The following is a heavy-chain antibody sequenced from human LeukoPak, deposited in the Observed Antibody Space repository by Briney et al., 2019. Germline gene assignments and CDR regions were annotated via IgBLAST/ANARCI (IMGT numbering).Heavy chain of an antibody. Sequence: SETLSLTCTVSGGSVSRGGYYWSWIRQHPERGLEWIGYIYYTGSTYYNPSLESRLTISLDTSTNQFSLKLGSVTAADTAMYYCATTAYYYYVDVWGKGTTVTVSS. CDR2: IYYTGST. CDR1: GGSVSRGGYY. J-gene: IGHJ6*03. D-gene: IGHD1-26*01. V-gene: IGHV4-31*03. CDR3: ATTAYYYYVDV.